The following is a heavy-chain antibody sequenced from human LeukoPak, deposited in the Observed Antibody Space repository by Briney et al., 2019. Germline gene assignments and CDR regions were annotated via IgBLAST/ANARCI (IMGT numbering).Heavy chain of an antibody. J-gene: IGHJ5*02. CDR3: ATLGPTGGDFTYNWSDP. CDR2: ISSTSRYI. V-gene: IGHV3-21*06. D-gene: IGHD2-21*02. CDR1: GFAFSTYS. Sequence: GGSLRLSCAASGFAFSTYSMNWVRQAPGKGPEWVSCISSTSRYINYTESVKGRVTISRDNAKNSLYLQMSSLRVQDSAVYYCATLGPTGGDFTYNWSDPWGQGTLVTVSS.